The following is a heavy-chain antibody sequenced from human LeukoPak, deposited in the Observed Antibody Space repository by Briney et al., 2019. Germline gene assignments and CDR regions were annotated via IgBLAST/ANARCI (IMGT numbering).Heavy chain of an antibody. CDR1: GGSLSGHY. D-gene: IGHD2-2*01. J-gene: IGHJ4*02. CDR2: IYYTGTT. CDR3: ARFSWGCSTASCYLTN. V-gene: IGHV4-59*11. Sequence: SETLSLTCTVGGGSLSGHYWGWIRQPPGKGLELVGHIYYTGTTFYNPSLNSRATITLDTSRNQFSLRLTSVIAADTAVYYCARFSWGCSTASCYLTNWGQGALVTVSS.